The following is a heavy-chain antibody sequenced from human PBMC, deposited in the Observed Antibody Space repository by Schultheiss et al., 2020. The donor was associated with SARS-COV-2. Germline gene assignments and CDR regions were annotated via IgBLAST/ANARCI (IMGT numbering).Heavy chain of an antibody. CDR2: ISSSSSYI. D-gene: IGHD3-22*01. J-gene: IGHJ2*01. V-gene: IGHV3-21*01. CDR3: ARSLYYYDSSGYLHWYFDL. CDR1: GFTFSSYS. Sequence: GGSLRLSCAASGFTFSSYSMNWVRQAPGKGLEWVSFISSSSSYIYYADSVKGRFTISRDNAKNSLYLQMNSLRAEDTAVYYCARSLYYYDSSGYLHWYFDLWGRGTLVTVSS.